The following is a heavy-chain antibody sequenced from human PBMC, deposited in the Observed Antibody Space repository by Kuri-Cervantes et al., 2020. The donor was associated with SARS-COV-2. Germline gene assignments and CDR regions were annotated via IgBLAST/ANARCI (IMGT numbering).Heavy chain of an antibody. J-gene: IGHJ6*03. Sequence: ASVKVSCKASGYTFTSYGISWVRQAPGQGLEWMGWISAYNGNTNYAQKLQGRVTMTTDTSTGTAYMELRSLRSDDTAVYYCARREKDIVVVPAAISNYYYYYMDVWGKGTTVTVSS. CDR1: GYTFTSYG. V-gene: IGHV1-18*01. D-gene: IGHD2-2*02. CDR2: ISAYNGNT. CDR3: ARREKDIVVVPAAISNYYYYYMDV.